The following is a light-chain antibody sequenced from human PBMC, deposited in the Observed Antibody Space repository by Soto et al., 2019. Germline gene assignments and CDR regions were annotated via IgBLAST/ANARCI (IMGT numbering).Light chain of an antibody. CDR3: QQYDFWPPA. Sequence: EIVITQSPATLSVSPGERATLSCRASQSISNNLAWYQQKPGQPPRILIFDASTRASGTSARFSGSGSGTEFTLTISSLQSEDFAVYHCQQYDFWPPAFGPGTKVDIK. V-gene: IGKV3-15*01. J-gene: IGKJ3*01. CDR1: QSISNN. CDR2: DAS.